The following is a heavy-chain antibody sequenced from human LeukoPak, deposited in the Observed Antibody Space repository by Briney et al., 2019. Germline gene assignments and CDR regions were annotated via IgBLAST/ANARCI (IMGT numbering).Heavy chain of an antibody. D-gene: IGHD6-13*01. CDR2: INPNSGDT. V-gene: IGHV1-2*02. CDR3: ARDPVAAAGLYYYYYYYMDV. CDR1: GYILTDYY. J-gene: IGHJ6*03. Sequence: ASVKVSCKASGYILTDYYMHWVRQAPGQGLEWMGWINPNSGDTNYAQKLQGRVTMTTDTSTSTAYMELRSLRSDDTAVYYCARDPVAAAGLYYYYYYYMDVWGKGTTVTISS.